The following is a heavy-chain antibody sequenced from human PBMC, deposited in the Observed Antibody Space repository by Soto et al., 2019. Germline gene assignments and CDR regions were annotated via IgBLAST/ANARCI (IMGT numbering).Heavy chain of an antibody. V-gene: IGHV4-4*02. CDR1: GGSISSSYW. Sequence: SETLSLTCAVSGGSISSSYWWNWVRQTPRGGLEWIGKIYHGGTTNYNPSLKNRVTISVDKSKNQFSLKLTSVSAEDTAVYYCARESEDLTSNFDYWGQGTLVTVSS. CDR3: ARESEDLTSNFDY. CDR2: IYHGGTT. J-gene: IGHJ4*02.